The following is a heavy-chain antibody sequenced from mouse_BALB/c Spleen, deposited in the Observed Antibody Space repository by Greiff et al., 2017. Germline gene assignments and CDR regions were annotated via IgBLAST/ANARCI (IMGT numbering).Heavy chain of an antibody. J-gene: IGHJ3*01. CDR2: IRNKANGYTT. CDR3: ARDPGMAY. V-gene: IGHV7-3*02. Sequence: EVMLVESGGGLVQPGGSLRLSCATSGFTFTDYYMSWVRQPPGKALEWLGFIRNKANGYTTEYSASVKGRFTISRDNSQSILYLQMNTLRAEDSATYYCARDPGMAYWGQGTLVTVSA. CDR1: GFTFTDYY.